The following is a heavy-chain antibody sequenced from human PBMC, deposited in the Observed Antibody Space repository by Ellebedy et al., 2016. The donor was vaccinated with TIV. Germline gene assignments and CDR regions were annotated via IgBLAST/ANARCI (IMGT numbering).Heavy chain of an antibody. CDR3: ARRKITELDDYFDY. J-gene: IGHJ4*02. Sequence: GESLKISCKGSGYSFTTYWIGWVRQMPGKGLEWMGIIYLGDSDTRYSPSFQGQVTISADKSISAAYLQWSSLKASDTAMYYCARRKITELDDYFDYWGQGTPVTVSS. D-gene: IGHD3-10*01. CDR1: GYSFTTYW. CDR2: IYLGDSDT. V-gene: IGHV5-51*01.